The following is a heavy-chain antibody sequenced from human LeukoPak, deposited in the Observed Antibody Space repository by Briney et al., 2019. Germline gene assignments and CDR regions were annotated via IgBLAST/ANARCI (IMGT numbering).Heavy chain of an antibody. CDR3: AREYGSGSYDDY. CDR2: ISSSSSYT. V-gene: IGHV3-11*06. D-gene: IGHD3-10*01. Sequence: PGGSLRLSCAASGFTFSDYYMSWIRQAPGKGLEWVSYISSSSSYTNYADSVKGRFTISRDNTKNSLYLQMNSLRAEDTAVYYCAREYGSGSYDDYWGQGTLVTVSS. J-gene: IGHJ4*02. CDR1: GFTFSDYY.